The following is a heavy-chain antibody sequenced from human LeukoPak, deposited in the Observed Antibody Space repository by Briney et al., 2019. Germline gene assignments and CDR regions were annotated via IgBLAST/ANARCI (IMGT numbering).Heavy chain of an antibody. D-gene: IGHD6-6*01. Sequence: PGGSLRLCCAASGFTFSKYAVGWVRQAPGKGPEWVSGITNSGGGPSSADSVKGRFTISRDNSKNTLYLQMNSLRVEDTAVYYCAKDGRSSAPHWGQGTLVTVSS. CDR2: ITNSGGGP. CDR3: AKDGRSSAPH. V-gene: IGHV3-23*01. J-gene: IGHJ4*02. CDR1: GFTFSKYA.